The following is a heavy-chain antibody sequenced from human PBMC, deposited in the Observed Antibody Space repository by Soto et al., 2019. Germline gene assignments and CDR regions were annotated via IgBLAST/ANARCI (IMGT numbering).Heavy chain of an antibody. Sequence: PGGSLRLSCAASGFTFSDYYMSWIRQAPGKGLEWVSYISSSSSYTNYADSVKGRFTISRDNAKNSLYLQMNSLRAEDTAVYYCAKELHTSSGWSQVIYWGQGTLVTVSS. CDR2: ISSSSSYT. D-gene: IGHD6-19*01. J-gene: IGHJ4*02. CDR3: AKELHTSSGWSQVIY. CDR1: GFTFSDYY. V-gene: IGHV3-11*05.